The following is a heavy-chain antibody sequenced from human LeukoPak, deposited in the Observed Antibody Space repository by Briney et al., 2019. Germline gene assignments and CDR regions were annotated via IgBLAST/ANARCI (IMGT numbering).Heavy chain of an antibody. CDR3: ARSDDLRNWFDP. CDR1: GGSISSGAYS. J-gene: IGHJ5*02. D-gene: IGHD3-3*01. Sequence: SETLSLTCAVSGGSISSGAYSWSWIRQPPGKGLGWIGCIYHSGNTYYNPSLKSRVTISVDRSKSQFSLKLSSVTAADTAVYYCARSDDLRNWFDPWGQGTLVTVSS. CDR2: IYHSGNT. V-gene: IGHV4-30-2*01.